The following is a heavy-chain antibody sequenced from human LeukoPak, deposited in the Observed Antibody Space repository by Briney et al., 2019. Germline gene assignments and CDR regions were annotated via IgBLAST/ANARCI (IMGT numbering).Heavy chain of an antibody. D-gene: IGHD2-2*01. Sequence: SETLSLTCAVSGGSISSSNWWSWVRQPPGKGLEWIGEIYHSGSTNYNPSLKSRVTISVDKSKNQFSLKLSSVTAADTAVYYCAIQISLRCSSTSCYGGSENYWGQGTLVTVSS. CDR3: AIQISLRCSSTSCYGGSENY. CDR1: GGSISSSNW. CDR2: IYHSGST. J-gene: IGHJ4*02. V-gene: IGHV4-4*02.